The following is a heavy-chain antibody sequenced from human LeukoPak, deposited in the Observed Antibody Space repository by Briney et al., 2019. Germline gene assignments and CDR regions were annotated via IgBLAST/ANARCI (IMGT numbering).Heavy chain of an antibody. CDR1: GFTFSSYG. CDR2: ISYDGSDK. Sequence: HPGGSLRLSCAASGFTFSSYGMHWVRQAPGKGLEWVAVISYDGSDKYYADSVKGRFTTSRDNSKNTLYLQMNSLRAEDTAVYYCAKEDDLEWLVYWGQGTLVTVSS. V-gene: IGHV3-30*18. D-gene: IGHD3-3*01. CDR3: AKEDDLEWLVY. J-gene: IGHJ4*02.